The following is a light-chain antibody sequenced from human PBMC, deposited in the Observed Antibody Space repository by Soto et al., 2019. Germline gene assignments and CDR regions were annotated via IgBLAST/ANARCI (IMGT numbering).Light chain of an antibody. J-gene: IGLJ1*01. V-gene: IGLV2-8*01. Sequence: QSALTQPPSASGSPGQSVTISCTGSSSAVGGYNYVSWYQQHPGKAPKLMIYEVIKRPSGVPDRFSGSKSGNTASLTVSGLQAEDEADYYCSSYGGSNNYVLGTGTKVTVL. CDR2: EVI. CDR3: SSYGGSNNYV. CDR1: SSAVGGYNY.